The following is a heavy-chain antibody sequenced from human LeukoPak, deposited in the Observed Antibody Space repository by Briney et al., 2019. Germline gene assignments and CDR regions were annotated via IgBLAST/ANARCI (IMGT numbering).Heavy chain of an antibody. CDR3: VRDDDRPDNGLDC. J-gene: IGHJ4*02. D-gene: IGHD3-22*01. CDR2: IYSDGST. V-gene: IGHV3-53*01. CDR1: GFTVSTNY. Sequence: GGSLRLSCAASGFTVSTNYMSWVRQAPGKKLEWVSDIYSDGSTFYADSAKGRFTISRDNSKNTLYLQMNSLRAEDTAVYHCVRDDDRPDNGLDCWGQGTLVTVSS.